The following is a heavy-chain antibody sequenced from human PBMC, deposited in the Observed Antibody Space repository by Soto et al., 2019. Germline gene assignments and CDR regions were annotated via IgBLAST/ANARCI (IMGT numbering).Heavy chain of an antibody. Sequence: QVRLVQSGAEEKKPGASVKVSCKASGYTFTSYAIHWVRQAPGQRLERMGWINAGNGNTKYSQKFQGRVTITKDTSASTAYMELSSLRSEDTAVYFCARRYYYGVDVWGQGTTVTVSS. CDR3: ARRYYYGVDV. CDR1: GYTFTSYA. V-gene: IGHV1-3*05. J-gene: IGHJ6*02. CDR2: INAGNGNT.